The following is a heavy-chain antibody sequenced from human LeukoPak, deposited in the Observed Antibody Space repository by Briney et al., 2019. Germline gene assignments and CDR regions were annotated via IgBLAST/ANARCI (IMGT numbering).Heavy chain of an antibody. CDR1: GYTFTSYA. CDR2: ISAYNGNT. Sequence: ASVKVSCKASGYTFTSYAMNWVRQAPGQGLEWMGWISAYNGNTDYAQKFQGRVTMTTDTSTSTAYMELRSLRSDDTAVYYCARVMDYDILTGYLYYFDYWGQGTLVTVSS. D-gene: IGHD3-9*01. J-gene: IGHJ4*02. V-gene: IGHV1-18*01. CDR3: ARVMDYDILTGYLYYFDY.